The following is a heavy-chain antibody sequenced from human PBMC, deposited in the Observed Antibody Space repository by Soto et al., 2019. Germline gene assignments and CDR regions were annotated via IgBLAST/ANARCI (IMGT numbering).Heavy chain of an antibody. J-gene: IGHJ4*02. Sequence: PSETLSLTCAVSGGSISSSNWWSWVRQPPGKGLEWIGYIYYSGSTNYNPSLKSRVTISVDTSKNQFSLKLSSVTAADTATYYCAHGVGFGGYSSSWYVQEGSFDYWGQGTLVTVSS. CDR1: GGSISSSNW. V-gene: IGHV4-4*02. CDR2: IYYSGST. CDR3: AHGVGFGGYSSSWYVQEGSFDY. D-gene: IGHD6-13*01.